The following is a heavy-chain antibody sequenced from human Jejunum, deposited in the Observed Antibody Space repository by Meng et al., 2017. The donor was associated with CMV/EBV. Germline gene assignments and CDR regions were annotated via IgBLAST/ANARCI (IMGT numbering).Heavy chain of an antibody. Sequence: QVQLQEWGAGLLKPSETLSLTCGVYGGSFSGYYWSWSRQPPGKGLEWIGEINYRGSTNYSPSLKSRVTMSLDTSKNQFSLKLTSVTAADTAMYYCARCPRDDDSGYWFFDNWGQGTLVTVSS. D-gene: IGHD3-22*01. CDR2: INYRGST. CDR1: GGSFSGYY. CDR3: ARCPRDDDSGYWFFDN. J-gene: IGHJ4*02. V-gene: IGHV4-34*01.